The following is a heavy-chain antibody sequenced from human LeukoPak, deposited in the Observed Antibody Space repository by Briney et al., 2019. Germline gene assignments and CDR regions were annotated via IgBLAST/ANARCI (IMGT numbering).Heavy chain of an antibody. D-gene: IGHD1-26*01. J-gene: IGHJ4*02. V-gene: IGHV3-21*01. Sequence: GGSLRLSCAASGFTFSSYSMSWVRQAPGKGLEWVSSISSSSSYIYYADSVKGRFTISRDNAKNSLYLQMNSLRAEDTAVYYCTADVSIVGAQIDYWGQGTLVTVSS. CDR2: ISSSSSYI. CDR1: GFTFSSYS. CDR3: TADVSIVGAQIDY.